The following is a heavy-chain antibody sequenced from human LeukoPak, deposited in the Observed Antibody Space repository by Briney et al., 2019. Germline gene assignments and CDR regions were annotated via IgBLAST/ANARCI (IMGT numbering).Heavy chain of an antibody. J-gene: IGHJ6*03. D-gene: IGHD2-2*03. CDR3: ARMDIVVVPAAPSVYYYYYMDV. CDR2: TYYSGST. CDR1: GGSISSYY. Sequence: SETLSLTCTVSGGSISSYYWSWIRQPPGKGLEWIGHTYYSGSTNYNPSLKSRVTISVDTSKNQFSLKLSSVTAADTAVYYCARMDIVVVPAAPSVYYYYYMDVWGKGTTVTVSS. V-gene: IGHV4-59*08.